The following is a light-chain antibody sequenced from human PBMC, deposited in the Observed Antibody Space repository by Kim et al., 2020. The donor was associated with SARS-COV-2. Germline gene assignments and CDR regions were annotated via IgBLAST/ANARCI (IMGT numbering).Light chain of an antibody. V-gene: IGKV3-11*01. Sequence: SPGERAALSCRASKSVSSYLAWYQQKPGQAPRLLIYDASNRATGIPARCSGSGSGTDFTLTISSLEPEDFAVYYCQQRSNWPPITFGQGTRLEIK. CDR1: KSVSSY. CDR2: DAS. CDR3: QQRSNWPPIT. J-gene: IGKJ5*01.